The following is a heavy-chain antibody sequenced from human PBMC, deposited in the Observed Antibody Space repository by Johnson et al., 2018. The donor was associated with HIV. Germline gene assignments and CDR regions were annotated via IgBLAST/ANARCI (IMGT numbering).Heavy chain of an antibody. CDR2: ISYDGSNT. J-gene: IGHJ3*02. CDR1: GFTFSSYA. Sequence: QVQVLESGGGLIQPGGSMRLSCAASGFTFSSYAMHWVRQAPGKGLRWVTLISYDGSNTYYADSGKGRFTISRDNSKNTLYLQMNSLRAEDTAVYYCARDLAGPWGIWGQGTMVTVSS. D-gene: IGHD1-26*01. CDR3: ARDLAGPWGI. V-gene: IGHV3-30-3*01.